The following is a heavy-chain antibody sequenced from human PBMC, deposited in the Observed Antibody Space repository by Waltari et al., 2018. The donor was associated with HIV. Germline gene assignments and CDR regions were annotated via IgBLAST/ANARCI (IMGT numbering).Heavy chain of an antibody. CDR1: KLTFNTHG. V-gene: IGHV3-23*01. J-gene: IGHJ5*02. Sequence: EVQLLESGGGLVQPGGSLKLSCEAQKLTFNTHGTNWVRQAPGKGLGWFSGIDDREGFGGGTVYADSVKGRFSIFRDKSKKTLYLQMNSLRVEDTAVYYCTKELKFWSNYGSDTWGQGTQVTVSS. CDR2: IDDREGFGGGT. CDR3: TKELKFWSNYGSDT. D-gene: IGHD3-3*01.